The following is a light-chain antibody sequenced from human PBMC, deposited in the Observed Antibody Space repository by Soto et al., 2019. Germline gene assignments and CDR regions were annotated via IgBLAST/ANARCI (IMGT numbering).Light chain of an antibody. CDR2: EAS. V-gene: IGKV3-15*01. CDR1: QSVYRN. CDR3: QQYNKWPLT. J-gene: IGKJ4*01. Sequence: MTQSPSTLSASVGDRATLSCRATQSVYRNLAWYQQKPGQAPRLLIYEASTRATGLPARFGASGSGTEFTLTISSLQSEDFAVYYCQQYNKWPLTFGGGTKVEIK.